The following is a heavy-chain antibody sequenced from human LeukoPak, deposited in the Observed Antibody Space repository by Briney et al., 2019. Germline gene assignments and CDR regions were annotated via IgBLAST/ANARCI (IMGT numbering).Heavy chain of an antibody. J-gene: IGHJ4*02. Sequence: AGGSLRLSCAASGFTFDDYGMNWVRQAPGKGLEWVSGINWNGVSTGYADSVKGRFTISRDNAKNSLYLQMNSLRAEDTAVYYCARDSRLYGYNYGYWGQGTLVTVSS. CDR2: INWNGVST. CDR1: GFTFDDYG. V-gene: IGHV3-20*04. CDR3: ARDSRLYGYNYGY. D-gene: IGHD5-24*01.